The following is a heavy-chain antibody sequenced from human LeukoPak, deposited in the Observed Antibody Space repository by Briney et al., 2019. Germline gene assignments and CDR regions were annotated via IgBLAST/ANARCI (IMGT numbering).Heavy chain of an antibody. Sequence: GESLKISCKSSGYSFTTYWIGWVRQMPGKGLEWMGIIYPGDSDTRYSPSFQGQATISADKSISTAYLQWSSLKASDTAMYYCARHAVAARQNGYFDYWGQGTLVTVSS. CDR2: IYPGDSDT. D-gene: IGHD6-6*01. V-gene: IGHV5-51*01. CDR1: GYSFTTYW. J-gene: IGHJ4*02. CDR3: ARHAVAARQNGYFDY.